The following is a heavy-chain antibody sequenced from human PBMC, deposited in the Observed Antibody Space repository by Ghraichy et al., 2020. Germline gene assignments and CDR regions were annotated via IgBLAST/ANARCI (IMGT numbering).Heavy chain of an antibody. D-gene: IGHD6-13*01. CDR1: GFTFSSYA. Sequence: GSLRLSCAASGFTFSSYAMSWVRQAPGKGLEWVSGISGSGGSTYNADSVKGRFTISRDNSKNTLYLQMNSLRAEDTALYYCAKDLGRVAAAGTDYWGQGNLVSVSP. CDR2: ISGSGGST. V-gene: IGHV3-23*01. CDR3: AKDLGRVAAAGTDY. J-gene: IGHJ4*02.